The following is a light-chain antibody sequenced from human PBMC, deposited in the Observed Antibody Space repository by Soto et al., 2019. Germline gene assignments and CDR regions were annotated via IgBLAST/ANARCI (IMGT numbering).Light chain of an antibody. V-gene: IGKV1-33*01. J-gene: IGKJ2*01. CDR2: DAS. CDR3: QQFYYLPYT. Sequence: DIQMTQSPSSLSASVGDRVTITCQASQDISNYLNWYQQKPGKAPKLLIYDASNLQTGVPSRFSGSGSVTDFTSTISSPLPEDIATYYCQQFYYLPYTFGQGTKLEI. CDR1: QDISNY.